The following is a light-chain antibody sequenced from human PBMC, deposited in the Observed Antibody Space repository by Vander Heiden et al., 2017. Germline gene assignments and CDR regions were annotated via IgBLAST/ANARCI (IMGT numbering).Light chain of an antibody. CDR2: KAS. CDR3: QQYNSYPWT. J-gene: IGKJ1*01. V-gene: IGKV1-5*03. CDR1: QSISSW. Sequence: DIQMPQPPSTLSASVGDRVTITCRASQSISSWLAWYQQKPGKAPKLLIYKASSLESGVPSRFSGSGSGTEFTLTISSLQPDDFATYYCQQYNSYPWTFGQGTKVEIK.